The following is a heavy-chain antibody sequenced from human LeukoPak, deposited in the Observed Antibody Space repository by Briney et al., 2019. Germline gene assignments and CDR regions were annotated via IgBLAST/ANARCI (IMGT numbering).Heavy chain of an antibody. CDR2: IFWDGDK. Sequence: SGPTLENPTQTLTLTCTFSGFSLTTSGVGVGWIRQPPGKALEWLALIFWDGDKRYSPSLKSRLTITKDTSKNQVVLTMTNMDPVDTATYYCAHRTTVTAFDYWGQGTLVTVSS. CDR3: AHRTTVTAFDY. CDR1: GFSLTTSGVG. D-gene: IGHD4-17*01. J-gene: IGHJ4*02. V-gene: IGHV2-5*02.